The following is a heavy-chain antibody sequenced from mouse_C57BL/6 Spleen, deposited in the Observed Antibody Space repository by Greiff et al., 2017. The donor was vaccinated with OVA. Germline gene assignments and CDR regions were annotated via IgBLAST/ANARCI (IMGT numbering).Heavy chain of an antibody. Sequence: VKLQESGAELARPGASVKLSCKASGYTFTSYGISWVKQRTGQGLEWIGEIYPRSGNTYYNEKFKGKATLTADKSSSTAYMELRSLTSEDSAVYFCARRGDYYGSSPDYWGRGTTLTVSS. D-gene: IGHD1-1*01. CDR1: GYTFTSYG. V-gene: IGHV1-81*01. CDR3: ARRGDYYGSSPDY. J-gene: IGHJ2*01. CDR2: IYPRSGNT.